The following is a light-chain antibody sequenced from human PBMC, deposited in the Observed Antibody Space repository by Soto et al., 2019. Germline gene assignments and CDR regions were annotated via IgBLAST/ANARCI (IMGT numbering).Light chain of an antibody. V-gene: IGLV2-14*01. J-gene: IGLJ3*02. CDR2: EVT. CDR1: SSDVGGHNY. CDR3: SSYTSSSTLV. Sequence: QSALTQPASVSGSPGQSITISCTETSSDVGGHNYVSWYQQYPGKAPNLIISEVTNRPSGVSNRFSGSKSGNTASLTISGLQTEDEADYYCSSYTSSSTLVFGGGTKVTVL.